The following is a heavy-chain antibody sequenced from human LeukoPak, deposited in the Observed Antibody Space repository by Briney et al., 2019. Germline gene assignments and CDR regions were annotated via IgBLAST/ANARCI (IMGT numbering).Heavy chain of an antibody. CDR1: GFTFSSYA. Sequence: GGSLRLSCAASGFTFSSYAMHWVRQAPGKGLEWVAVISYDGSNKYYADSVKGRFTISRDNSKNTLDLQMNSLRAEDTAVYYCVRVTAESTNYYYYGMDVWGQGTTVTVSS. V-gene: IGHV3-30-3*01. CDR2: ISYDGSNK. CDR3: VRVTAESTNYYYYGMDV. J-gene: IGHJ6*02. D-gene: IGHD1-1*01.